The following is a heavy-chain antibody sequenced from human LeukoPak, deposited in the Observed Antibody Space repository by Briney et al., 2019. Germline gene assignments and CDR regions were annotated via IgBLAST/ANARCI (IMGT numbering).Heavy chain of an antibody. D-gene: IGHD6-6*01. CDR2: INHSGST. Sequence: SETLSLTCAVYVGSFSVYYWSWIRQPPGKGREWIGEINHSGSTNYNPSLKSRVTISVDTSKNQFSLKLSSVTAADTAVYYCAGGGRASSFYYYYYMDVWGKGTTVTVSS. V-gene: IGHV4-34*01. CDR3: AGGGRASSFYYYYYMDV. CDR1: VGSFSVYY. J-gene: IGHJ6*03.